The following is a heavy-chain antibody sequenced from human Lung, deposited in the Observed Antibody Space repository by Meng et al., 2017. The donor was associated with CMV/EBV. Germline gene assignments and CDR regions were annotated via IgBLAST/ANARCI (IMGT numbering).Heavy chain of an antibody. CDR1: GYTCTGYY. J-gene: IGHJ4*02. V-gene: IGHV1-2*02. Sequence: ASAKVSXKASGYTCTGYYMHWVRQAPGQGLEWMGWINPNSGGTNYAQKFRGRVTMTRDTSISTTYMERSRLRADDTAVYYCAGEARVSGTDEYFDFWGQGTXVTVSS. CDR2: INPNSGGT. CDR3: AGEARVSGTDEYFDF. D-gene: IGHD6-13*01.